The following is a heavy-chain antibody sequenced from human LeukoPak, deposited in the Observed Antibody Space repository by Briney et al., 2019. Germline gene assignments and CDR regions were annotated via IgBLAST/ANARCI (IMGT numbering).Heavy chain of an antibody. CDR2: ISAYNGNT. CDR1: GYTFTSDG. J-gene: IGHJ6*02. D-gene: IGHD2-15*01. Sequence: ASVKPSCKASGYTFTSDGISWVRQAPGQGLEWMGWISAYNGNTNYAQKLQGRVTMTTDTSTSTAYMELRSLRSGDTAVYYCARDDYCSGGSCYSAGYYYYYGMDVWGQGTTVTVSS. CDR3: ARDDYCSGGSCYSAGYYYYYGMDV. V-gene: IGHV1-18*01.